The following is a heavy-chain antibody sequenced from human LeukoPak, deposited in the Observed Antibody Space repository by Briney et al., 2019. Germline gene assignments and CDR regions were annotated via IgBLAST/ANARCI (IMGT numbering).Heavy chain of an antibody. V-gene: IGHV4-34*01. Sequence: MTSETLSLTCAVYGGSFSGYYWSWIRQPPGKGLEWIGEINHSGSTNYNPSLKSRVTISVDTSKNQFSLKLGSVTAADTAVYYCARKYSSSWSDAFDIWGQGTMVTVSS. D-gene: IGHD6-13*01. J-gene: IGHJ3*02. CDR3: ARKYSSSWSDAFDI. CDR2: INHSGST. CDR1: GGSFSGYY.